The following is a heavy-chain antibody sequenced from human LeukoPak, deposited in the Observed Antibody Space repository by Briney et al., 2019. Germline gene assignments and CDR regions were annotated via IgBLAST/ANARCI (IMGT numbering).Heavy chain of an antibody. Sequence: GSSVKVSCKASGGTFSSYAISWVRQAPGRGLEWMGGIIPIFGTANYAQKFQGRVTITADKSTSTAYMELSSLRSEDTAVYYCARTVVPAAIPYYYYGMDVWGKGTTVTVSS. V-gene: IGHV1-69*06. CDR3: ARTVVPAAIPYYYYGMDV. D-gene: IGHD2-2*01. J-gene: IGHJ6*04. CDR2: IIPIFGTA. CDR1: GGTFSSYA.